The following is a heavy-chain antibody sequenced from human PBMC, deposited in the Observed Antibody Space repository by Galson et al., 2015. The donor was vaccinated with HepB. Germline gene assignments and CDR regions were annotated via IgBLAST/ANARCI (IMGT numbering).Heavy chain of an antibody. D-gene: IGHD1-26*01. V-gene: IGHV3-33*08. CDR2: IWYDGSNK. J-gene: IGHJ6*02. CDR3: ARGTEVGATGTAYYYYYGMDV. Sequence: SLRLSCAASGFTFSSYGMHWVRQAPGKGLEWVAVIWYDGSNKYYADSVKGRFTISRDNSKNTLYLQMNSLRAEDTAVYYCARGTEVGATGTAYYYYYGMDVWGQGTTVTVSS. CDR1: GFTFSSYG.